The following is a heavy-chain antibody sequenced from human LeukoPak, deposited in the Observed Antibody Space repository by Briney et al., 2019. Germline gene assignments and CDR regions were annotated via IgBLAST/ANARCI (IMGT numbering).Heavy chain of an antibody. D-gene: IGHD2-2*01. CDR1: GFTFSGYA. Sequence: PGGSLRLSCAASGFTFSGYAIHWVRQAPGKGLEWVSVISNVGGSKHYADSVKGRFTISRDNSKNTLLLQMNSLRPEDTAVYYCARDLSTGPADYCFDSWGQGTLVTVSS. CDR2: ISNVGGSK. CDR3: ARDLSTGPADYCFDS. V-gene: IGHV3-30-3*01. J-gene: IGHJ4*02.